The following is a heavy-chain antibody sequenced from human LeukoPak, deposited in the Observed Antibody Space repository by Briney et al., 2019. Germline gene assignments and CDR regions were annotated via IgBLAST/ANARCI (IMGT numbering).Heavy chain of an antibody. J-gene: IGHJ4*02. CDR2: ISYDGSNK. CDR1: GFTLSTYS. CDR3: ARDGIPAAGPYYFDY. V-gene: IGHV3-30-3*01. D-gene: IGHD2-2*01. Sequence: SXRLSCAASGFTLSTYSMHWVRQAPGKGLEGVAVISYDGSNKYYADSVKGRFTISRDNSKNTLYLQMNSLRAEDTAVYYCARDGIPAAGPYYFDYWGQGTLVTVSS.